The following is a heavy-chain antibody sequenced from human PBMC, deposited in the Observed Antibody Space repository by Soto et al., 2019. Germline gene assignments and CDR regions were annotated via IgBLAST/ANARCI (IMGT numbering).Heavy chain of an antibody. V-gene: IGHV1-69*02. D-gene: IGHD1-26*01. Sequence: QVQLVQSGAEMKRPGSSVKVSCKASGGTFTNYTFNWARQAPGHGLAWMGRIIPVLNITNYVQKCQGRVTIHADKATRIANLELSSLRSEDTAIYYCAKAPTASSPFDYWGHGTLVTVSS. CDR1: GGTFTNYT. CDR3: AKAPTASSPFDY. J-gene: IGHJ4*01. CDR2: IIPVLNIT.